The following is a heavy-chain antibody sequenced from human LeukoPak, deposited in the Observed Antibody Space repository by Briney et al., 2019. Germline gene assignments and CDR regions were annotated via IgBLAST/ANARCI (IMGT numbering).Heavy chain of an antibody. D-gene: IGHD2-8*01. CDR3: ARGPTNGLDY. CDR2: INPNSGGT. Sequence: ASVKVSCKASGYTFTVYYMHWVRQAPGQGLEWMGWINPNSGGTVYAQEFQGRVTMTRDTSINAVYMELSRLISDDTAFYYCARGPTNGLDYWGQGTLVTVSS. J-gene: IGHJ4*02. V-gene: IGHV1-2*02. CDR1: GYTFTVYY.